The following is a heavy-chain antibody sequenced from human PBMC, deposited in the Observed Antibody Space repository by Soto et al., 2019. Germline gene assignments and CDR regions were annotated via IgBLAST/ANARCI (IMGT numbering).Heavy chain of an antibody. CDR2: ISGSGGLT. Sequence: EMQLLVSGGGLVQPGGSLRLSCAASGFPFSSYAMSWVRQAPGKGLEWVSGISGSGGLTYYADSVKGRFTISRDNSKNTLYLHMNILIADDTDVYYCAKSISASPTYFFDYWGQGTLVSVSS. CDR3: AKSISASPTYFFDY. CDR1: GFPFSSYA. V-gene: IGHV3-23*01. J-gene: IGHJ4*02.